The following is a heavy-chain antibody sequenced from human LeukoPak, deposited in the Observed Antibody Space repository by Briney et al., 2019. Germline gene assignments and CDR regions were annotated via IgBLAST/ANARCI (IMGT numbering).Heavy chain of an antibody. D-gene: IGHD2-2*02. CDR2: ISGSGGST. CDR1: GFTFSSYA. CDR3: AKEPPRAPYQLLYENWFDP. J-gene: IGHJ5*02. Sequence: PRGSLRLSCAASGFTFSSYAMSWVRQAPGKGLEWVSAISGSGGSTYYADSVKGRFTISRDNSKNTLYLQMNSLRAEDTAAYYCAKEPPRAPYQLLYENWFDPWGQGTLVTVSS. V-gene: IGHV3-23*01.